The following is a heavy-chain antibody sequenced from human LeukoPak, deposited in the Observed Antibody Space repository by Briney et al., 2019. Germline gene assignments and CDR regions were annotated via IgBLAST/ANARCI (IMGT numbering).Heavy chain of an antibody. V-gene: IGHV4-4*07. CDR1: GGSISSYY. D-gene: IGHD3-10*01. J-gene: IGHJ5*02. CDR3: AREGTSGGLNWLDP. Sequence: PSETLSLTCTVSGGSISSYYWSWIRQPAGKGLEWIGRIYTSGSTNYNPSLKSRVTMSADMSKNQFSLRLSSVNAADTAVYFCAREGTSGGLNWLDPWGQGTLVTVSS. CDR2: IYTSGST.